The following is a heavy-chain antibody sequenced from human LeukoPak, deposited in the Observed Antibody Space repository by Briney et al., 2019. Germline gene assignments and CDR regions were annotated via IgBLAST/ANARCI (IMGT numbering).Heavy chain of an antibody. CDR2: IKQDGSEK. J-gene: IGHJ6*02. V-gene: IGHV3-7*04. Sequence: GGSLRLSCVASGFTFSFYWMAWVRQAPGKGLEWVANIKQDGSEKYYVDSARGRFTISRDNAKNSLYLQMNSLRAEDTAVYYCVRYSSTWLDVWGQGTTVTVSS. CDR1: GFTFSFYW. D-gene: IGHD6-13*01. CDR3: VRYSSTWLDV.